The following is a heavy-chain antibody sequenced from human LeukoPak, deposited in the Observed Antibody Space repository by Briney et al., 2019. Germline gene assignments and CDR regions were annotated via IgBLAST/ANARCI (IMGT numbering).Heavy chain of an antibody. J-gene: IGHJ4*02. CDR2: INPRGGST. CDR3: ARATMIVVAPDY. CDR1: GYTFTSYY. Sequence: ASVKVSCKASGYTFTSYYMHWVRQAPGQGLEWMGIINPRGGSTSYAQKFQGRVTMTRDTSTSTVYMELSSLRSEDTAVYYCARATMIVVAPDYWGQGTLVTVSS. D-gene: IGHD3-22*01. V-gene: IGHV1-46*03.